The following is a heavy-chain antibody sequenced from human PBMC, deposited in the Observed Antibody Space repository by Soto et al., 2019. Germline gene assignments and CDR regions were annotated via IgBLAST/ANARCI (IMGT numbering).Heavy chain of an antibody. CDR2: ISSSSSYI. Sequence: EVQLVESGGGLVKPGGSLRLSCAASGFTFSSYSMNWVRQAPGKGLEWVSSISSSSSYIYYADSVKGRFTITRDNAKNSRYLQMNRLRAEDTAVYYCARTVTTFYNSAFDIWGQGTMVTVSS. V-gene: IGHV3-21*01. CDR3: ARTVTTFYNSAFDI. CDR1: GFTFSSYS. D-gene: IGHD4-17*01. J-gene: IGHJ3*02.